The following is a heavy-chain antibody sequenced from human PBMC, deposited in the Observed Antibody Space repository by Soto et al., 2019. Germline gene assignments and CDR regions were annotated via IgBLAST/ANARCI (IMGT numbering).Heavy chain of an antibody. J-gene: IGHJ4*02. CDR1: GGTFSSYA. CDR3: AKALHTYEYDSSGYYWLVGFDY. D-gene: IGHD3-22*01. Sequence: ASVKVSCKASGGTFSSYAISWVRQAPGQGLEWMGGIIPIFGTANYAQKFQGRVTITADESTSTAYMELSSLRSEDTAVYYCAKALHTYEYDSSGYYWLVGFDYWGQGSLVTVSS. V-gene: IGHV1-69*13. CDR2: IIPIFGTA.